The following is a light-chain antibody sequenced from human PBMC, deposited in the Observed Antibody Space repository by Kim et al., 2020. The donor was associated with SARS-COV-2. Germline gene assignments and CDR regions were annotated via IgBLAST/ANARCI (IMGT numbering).Light chain of an antibody. Sequence: SVKLTCTLSSGKSSYIIPWHTQQPGKAPRYLMKLEGSGSYNKGSGVPDRFSGSSSGADRYLTISNLQSEDEADYYCETGDSNTWVFGGGTQLTVL. J-gene: IGLJ3*02. CDR1: SGKSSYI. CDR3: ETGDSNTWV. CDR2: LEGSGSY. V-gene: IGLV4-60*03.